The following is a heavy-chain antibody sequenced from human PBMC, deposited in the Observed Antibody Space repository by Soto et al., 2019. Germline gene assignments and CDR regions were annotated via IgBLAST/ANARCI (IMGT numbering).Heavy chain of an antibody. J-gene: IGHJ6*02. Sequence: QPQLVQSGVELKKPGASVRVSCKASGYPFNKFGINWVRQAPGQGLEWMGWISGHSGGTKYGPKFRDRLTIVTDTSSKTAYMELRSLKSDDTAVYYCAKDGGHGARTHICGMDVWGQGTTVTVSS. CDR3: AKDGGHGARTHICGMDV. V-gene: IGHV1-18*01. D-gene: IGHD1-1*01. CDR2: ISGHSGGT. CDR1: GYPFNKFG.